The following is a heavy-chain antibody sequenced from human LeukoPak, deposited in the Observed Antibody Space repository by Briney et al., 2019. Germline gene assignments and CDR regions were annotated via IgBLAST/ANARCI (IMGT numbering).Heavy chain of an antibody. D-gene: IGHD3-22*01. Sequence: PGGSLRLSCAASGFTFSSYEMNWVRQPPGKGLEWIGSIYYSGSTYYNPSLKSRVTISVDTSKNQFSLKMSSVTAADTAVYYCARRGRFGFAPYYYDSSGAAFDIWGQGTMVTVSS. CDR2: IYYSGST. CDR3: ARRGRFGFAPYYYDSSGAAFDI. J-gene: IGHJ3*02. V-gene: IGHV4-39*01. CDR1: GFTFSSYE.